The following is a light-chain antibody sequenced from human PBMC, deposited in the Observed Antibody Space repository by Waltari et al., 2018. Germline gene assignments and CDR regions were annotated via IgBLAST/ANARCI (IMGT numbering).Light chain of an antibody. J-gene: IGLJ2*01. CDR1: SSDIGGYNY. Sequence: QSALTQPASVSGSPGQSITISCTGTSSDIGGYNYVSWYQQVPGKAPKLMLYDVSNRPSGCCSRFSGSKSGNTASLTISGLQAEDEADYFCSSYIDSSTLELFGGGTSLTVL. CDR2: DVS. V-gene: IGLV2-14*03. CDR3: SSYIDSSTLEL.